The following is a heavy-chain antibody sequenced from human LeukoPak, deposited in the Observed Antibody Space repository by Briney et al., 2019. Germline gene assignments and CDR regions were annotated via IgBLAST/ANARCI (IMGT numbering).Heavy chain of an antibody. J-gene: IGHJ4*02. CDR1: GFTFSSYS. CDR3: ARGERWLQFDY. V-gene: IGHV3-53*01. D-gene: IGHD5-24*01. CDR2: IYSGGST. Sequence: PGGSLRLSCAASGFTFSSYSMNWVRQAPGKGLEWVSVIYSGGSTYYADSVKGRFTISRDNSKNTLYLQMNSLRAEDTAVYYCARGERWLQFDYWGQGTLVTVSS.